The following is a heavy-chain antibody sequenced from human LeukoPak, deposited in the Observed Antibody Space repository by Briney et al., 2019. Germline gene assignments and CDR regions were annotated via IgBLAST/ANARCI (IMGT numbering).Heavy chain of an antibody. CDR3: AGLRGWGWFDP. CDR1: GGSISSYY. V-gene: IGHV4-4*09. Sequence: PSETLSLTCTVSGGSISSYYWSWIRQPPGKGLEWIGYIYTSGSTNYNPSLKSRVTISVDTSKNQFSLKLSSVTAADTAVYYCAGLRGWGWFDPWGQGTLVTVSS. CDR2: IYTSGST. D-gene: IGHD3-16*01. J-gene: IGHJ5*02.